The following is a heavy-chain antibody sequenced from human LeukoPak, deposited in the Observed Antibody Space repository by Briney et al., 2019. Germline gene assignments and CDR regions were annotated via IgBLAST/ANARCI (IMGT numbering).Heavy chain of an antibody. V-gene: IGHV3-33*01. D-gene: IGHD6-13*01. CDR1: GFTFSSYG. CDR2: IWYDGSNK. CDR3: ARGEDIAAAGTNLFDY. J-gene: IGHJ4*02. Sequence: PGGSLRLSCAASGFTFSSYGMHWVRQAPGKGLEWVAVIWYDGSNKYYADSVKGRFTISRDNSKNTLYLQMNSLRAEDTAVYYCARGEDIAAAGTNLFDYWGQGTLVTVSS.